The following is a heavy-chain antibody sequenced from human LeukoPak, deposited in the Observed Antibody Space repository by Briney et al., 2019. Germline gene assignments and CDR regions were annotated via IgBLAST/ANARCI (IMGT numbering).Heavy chain of an antibody. CDR1: GFTFSSYW. Sequence: PGGSLRLSCAASGFTFSSYWMSWVRQAPGKGLEWVANIKQDGSEKYYVDSVKGRFTISRDNAKNSLYLQMNSLRAEDTAVYYCARPNCSGGSCYDYWGQGTLVTVSS. CDR2: IKQDGSEK. D-gene: IGHD2-15*01. CDR3: ARPNCSGGSCYDY. V-gene: IGHV3-7*01. J-gene: IGHJ4*02.